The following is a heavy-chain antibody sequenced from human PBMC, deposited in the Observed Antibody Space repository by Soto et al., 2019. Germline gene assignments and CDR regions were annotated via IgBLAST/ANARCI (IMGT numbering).Heavy chain of an antibody. V-gene: IGHV1-18*01. CDR1: GYTFTSYG. CDR2: ISAYNGNT. J-gene: IGHJ6*03. CDR3: ARSPYSSGWRQPHYYYMDV. D-gene: IGHD6-19*01. Sequence: ASVKVSCKASGYTFTSYGISWVRQAPGQGLEWMGWISAYNGNTNYAQKLQGRVTMTTDTSTSTAYMELRSLRSDDTAVYYCARSPYSSGWRQPHYYYMDVWGKGTTVTVSS.